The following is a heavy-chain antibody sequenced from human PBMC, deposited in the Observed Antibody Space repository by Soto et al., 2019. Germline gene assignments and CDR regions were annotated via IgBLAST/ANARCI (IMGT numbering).Heavy chain of an antibody. CDR2: ISWNSGSI. V-gene: IGHV3-9*01. J-gene: IGHJ3*02. Sequence: LRLSCAASGCTFDDYAMHWVRQAPGKGLEWVSGISWNSGSIGYADSVKGRFTISRDNAKNSLYLQMNSLRAEDTALYYCAKASRGSTSWGEAAFDIWGQGTMVTVSS. CDR1: GCTFDDYA. CDR3: AKASRGSTSWGEAAFDI. D-gene: IGHD2-2*01.